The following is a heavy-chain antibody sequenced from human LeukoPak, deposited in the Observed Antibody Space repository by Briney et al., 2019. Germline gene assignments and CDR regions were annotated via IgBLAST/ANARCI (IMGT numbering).Heavy chain of an antibody. CDR2: IYYSGST. Sequence: PSETLSLTCTVSGGSISSYYWSWIRQPPGKGLEWIGYIYYSGSTNYNPSLKSRVTISVDTSKNQFSLKLSSVTAADTAVYYCARHRYCSGGSCYDAFDIWGQGTMVTVSS. CDR1: GGSISSYY. J-gene: IGHJ3*02. CDR3: ARHRYCSGGSCYDAFDI. D-gene: IGHD2-15*01. V-gene: IGHV4-59*08.